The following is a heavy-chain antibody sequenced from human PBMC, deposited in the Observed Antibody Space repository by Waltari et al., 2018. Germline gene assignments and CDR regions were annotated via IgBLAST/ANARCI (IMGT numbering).Heavy chain of an antibody. CDR1: GGSMTSHY. CDR3: ARDILHSFYYYMDV. J-gene: IGHJ6*03. D-gene: IGHD5-18*01. CDR2: VFHSGST. V-gene: IGHV4-59*11. Sequence: QVQLQESGPGLVKPSETLSLTCTVSGGSMTSHYWSWIRQSPGKGLAWVGYVFHSGSTNYNPSLKSRVTMSLDTSKSQFSLRLTSVTPADTAVYYCARDILHSFYYYMDVWGKGTMVTVSS.